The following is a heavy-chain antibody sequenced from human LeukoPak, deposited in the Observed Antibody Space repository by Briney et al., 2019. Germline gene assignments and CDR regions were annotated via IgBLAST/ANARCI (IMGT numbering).Heavy chain of an antibody. CDR3: AKLHNSAWYPAFFEY. D-gene: IGHD6-19*01. V-gene: IGHV3-23*01. Sequence: GGALRLSCVASGFTFSNFAMNGGRQAPGEGLGWGSVVTGDSGTTHYADSVKGGVTISRGNSKNTGYMQMNSLRVEETAVYYCAKLHNSAWYPAFFEYWGQGTLVSVSS. CDR1: GFTFSNFA. J-gene: IGHJ4*02. CDR2: VTGDSGTT.